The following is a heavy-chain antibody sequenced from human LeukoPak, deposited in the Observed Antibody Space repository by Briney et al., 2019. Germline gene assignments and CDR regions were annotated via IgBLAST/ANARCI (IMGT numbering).Heavy chain of an antibody. D-gene: IGHD3-22*01. V-gene: IGHV3-23*01. CDR2: IRGSGSST. CDR1: GFTFSSYA. J-gene: IGHJ6*02. CDR3: AKDGAITMIVVVIKGYYGMDV. Sequence: GGSLRLSCAASGFTFSSYAMSWVRQAPGKGLEWVSAIRGSGSSTYYADSVKGRFTISRDNSKNTLYLQMNSLRAEDTAVYYCAKDGAITMIVVVIKGYYGMDVWGQGTTVTVSS.